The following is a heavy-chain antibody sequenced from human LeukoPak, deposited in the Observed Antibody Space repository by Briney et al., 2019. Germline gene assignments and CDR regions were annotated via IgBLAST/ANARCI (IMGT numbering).Heavy chain of an antibody. D-gene: IGHD4-17*01. Sequence: ASVKVSCKASGGTFSSYAISWVRQAPGQGLEWMGGIIPIFGTANYAQKFQGRVTITADESTSTAYMELSSLRSEDTAVYCCASGKLTVTTYYYYYMDVWGKGTTVTISS. CDR1: GGTFSSYA. J-gene: IGHJ6*03. V-gene: IGHV1-69*13. CDR2: IIPIFGTA. CDR3: ASGKLTVTTYYYYYMDV.